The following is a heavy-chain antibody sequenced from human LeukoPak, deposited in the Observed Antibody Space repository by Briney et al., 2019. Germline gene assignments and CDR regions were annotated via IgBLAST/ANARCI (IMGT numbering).Heavy chain of an antibody. CDR2: VYHSGST. J-gene: IGHJ5*02. CDR3: ARLYYYDSSGGHNWFDP. CDR1: GGSISSGGYS. Sequence: SETLSLTCAVSGGSISSGGYSWSWIRQPPGKGLEWIGYVYHSGSTYYNPSLKSRVTISVDRSKNQFSLKLSSVTAADTAVYYCARLYYYDSSGGHNWFDPRGQGTLVTVSS. V-gene: IGHV4-30-2*01. D-gene: IGHD3-22*01.